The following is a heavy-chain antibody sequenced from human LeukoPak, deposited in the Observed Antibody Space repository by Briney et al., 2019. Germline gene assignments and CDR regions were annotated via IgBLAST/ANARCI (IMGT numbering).Heavy chain of an antibody. CDR3: ARRHYYNGRAYYFLDY. CDR1: VGSVSSDNYY. J-gene: IGHJ4*02. Sequence: PSETLSLTCTVSVGSVSSDNYYWTWIRQPPGKGLQWIGYISYSGSTNYNPSRKIRVTISLHTSKTQFSLRLSSLTAADTAVYYCARRHYYNGRAYYFLDYWGQGTLVTVSS. D-gene: IGHD3-22*01. CDR2: ISYSGST. V-gene: IGHV4-61*01.